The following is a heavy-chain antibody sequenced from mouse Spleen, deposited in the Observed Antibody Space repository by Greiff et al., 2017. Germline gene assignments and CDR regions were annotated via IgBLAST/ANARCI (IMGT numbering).Heavy chain of an antibody. J-gene: IGHJ4*01. D-gene: IGHD2-10*02. CDR3: ARSYGNYAMDY. CDR1: GYIFTSYW. V-gene: IGHV1-53*01. CDR2: INPSNGGT. Sequence: QVHVKQSGAELVRPGASVKLSCKTSGYIFTSYWIHWVKQRSGQGLEWIGNINPSNGGTNYNEKFKSKATLTVDKSSSTAYMQLSSLTSEDSAVYYCARSYGNYAMDYWGQGTSVTVSS.